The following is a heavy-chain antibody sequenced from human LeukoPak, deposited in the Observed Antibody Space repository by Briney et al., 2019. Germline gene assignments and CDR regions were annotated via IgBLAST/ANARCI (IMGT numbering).Heavy chain of an antibody. J-gene: IGHJ4*02. Sequence: GGPLRLSFAAPGFTFSSYAMSSVRQAPGKGLEWVSAISGSGGSTYYADSVKGRFTISRDNSKNTLYLQMNSLRAEDTAVYYCAKENCSSTSCPADYWGQGTLVTVSS. CDR2: ISGSGGST. CDR3: AKENCSSTSCPADY. D-gene: IGHD2-2*01. CDR1: GFTFSSYA. V-gene: IGHV3-23*01.